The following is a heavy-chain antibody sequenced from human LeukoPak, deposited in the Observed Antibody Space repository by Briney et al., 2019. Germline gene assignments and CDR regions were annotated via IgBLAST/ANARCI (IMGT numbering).Heavy chain of an antibody. D-gene: IGHD4-11*01. CDR1: GYTFTSNG. CDR2: MNPNSGNT. Sequence: GASVKVSCKASGYTFTSNGISGVRQAPGQGLEWMGWMNPNSGNTGYAQKFQGRVTMTRNTSISTAYMELSSLRSEDTAVYYCARVANDYSHHGDYWGQGTLVTVSS. J-gene: IGHJ4*02. CDR3: ARVANDYSHHGDY. V-gene: IGHV1-8*02.